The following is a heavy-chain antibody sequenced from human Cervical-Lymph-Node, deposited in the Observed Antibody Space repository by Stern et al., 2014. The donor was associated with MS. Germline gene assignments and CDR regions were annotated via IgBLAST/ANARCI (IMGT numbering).Heavy chain of an antibody. CDR2: ISSDSKTM. CDR3: ARASGIGYFYYFDY. V-gene: IGHV3-48*02. Sequence: EVQLVESGGGLVQPGGSLRLSCAASGFTFSSYSINWVRQAPGKGLEWVSHISSDSKTMYYADSVKGRFTISRDNAKNSLYLQMSSLRDEDTAIYYCARASGIGYFYYFDYWGQGTLVTVSS. CDR1: GFTFSSYS. J-gene: IGHJ4*02. D-gene: IGHD3-3*01.